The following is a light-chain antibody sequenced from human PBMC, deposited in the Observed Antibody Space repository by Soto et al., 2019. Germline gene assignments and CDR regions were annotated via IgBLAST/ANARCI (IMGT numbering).Light chain of an antibody. CDR2: GRS. V-gene: IGKV1-16*02. CDR3: QQYYAYPFT. Sequence: DIQMTQSPSSLSASVGDRVTITCRASQGIGNSLAWFQQKSGKAPKSLIYGRSSLQSGVPSKFICSGSGTEFTLTISSLQPEGFATDYCQQYYAYPFTFGPGPKVDVK. J-gene: IGKJ3*01. CDR1: QGIGNS.